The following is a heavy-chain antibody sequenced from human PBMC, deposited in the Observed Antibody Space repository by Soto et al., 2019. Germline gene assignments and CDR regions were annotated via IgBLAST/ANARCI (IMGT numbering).Heavy chain of an antibody. Sequence: SETLSLTCTVSGGSISSYYWSWIRQPPGKGLEWIGYIYYSGSTNYNPSLKSRVTISVDTSKNQFSLKLSPVTAADTAVYYCARDSSGPQDSYYYYGMDVWGQGTTVTVSS. D-gene: IGHD3-22*01. CDR3: ARDSSGPQDSYYYYGMDV. V-gene: IGHV4-59*01. CDR1: GGSISSYY. J-gene: IGHJ6*02. CDR2: IYYSGST.